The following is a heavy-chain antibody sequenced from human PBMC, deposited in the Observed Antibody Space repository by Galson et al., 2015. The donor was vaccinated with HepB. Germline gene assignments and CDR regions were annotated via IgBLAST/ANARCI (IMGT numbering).Heavy chain of an antibody. V-gene: IGHV1-18*04. CDR2: INPYNGKS. D-gene: IGHD3-3*01. Sequence: VKVSCKASGYTFHTYNINWVRQAPGQGLEWMGWINPYNGKSNCPQKLQGRVSMTTDSSTSTAYMELRGLRSGDTAVYYCARGGAMARSHYTESFDYWGQGTLVTVSS. CDR3: ARGGAMARSHYTESFDY. J-gene: IGHJ4*02. CDR1: GYTFHTYN.